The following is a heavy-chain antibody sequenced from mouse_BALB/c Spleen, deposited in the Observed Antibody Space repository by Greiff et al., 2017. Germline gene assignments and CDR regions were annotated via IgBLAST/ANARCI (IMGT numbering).Heavy chain of an antibody. CDR3: ARGVLYYAMDY. CDR1: GYSITSGYY. CDR2: ISYDGSN. Sequence: EVKVEESGPGLVKPSQSLSLTCSVTGYSITSGYYWNWIRQFPGNKLEWMGYISYDGSNNYNPSLKNRISITRDTSKNQFFLKLNSVTTEDTATYYCARGVLYYAMDYWGQGTSVTVSS. J-gene: IGHJ4*01. V-gene: IGHV3-6*02.